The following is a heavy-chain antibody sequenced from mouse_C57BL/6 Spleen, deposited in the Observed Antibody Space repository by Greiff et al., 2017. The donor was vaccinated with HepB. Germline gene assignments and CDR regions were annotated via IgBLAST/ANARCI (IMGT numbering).Heavy chain of an antibody. CDR1: GYTFTDYE. D-gene: IGHD1-1*01. J-gene: IGHJ3*01. Sequence: VKLVESGAELVRPGASVTLSCKASGYTFTDYEMHWVKQTPVHGLEWIGAIDPETGGTAYNQKFKGKAILTADKSSSTAYMELRSLTSEDSAVYYCTRSLVATVVAPFAYWGQGTLVTVSA. CDR3: TRSLVATVVAPFAY. CDR2: IDPETGGT. V-gene: IGHV1-15*01.